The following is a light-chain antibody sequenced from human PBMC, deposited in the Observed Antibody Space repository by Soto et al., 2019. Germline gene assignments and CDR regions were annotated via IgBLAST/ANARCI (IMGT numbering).Light chain of an antibody. CDR1: QGLSSD. CDR3: QQLNSYPIT. J-gene: IGKJ5*01. CDR2: AAS. V-gene: IGKV1-9*01. Sequence: DIQLTQSPSFLSASVGDRVTITCRASQGLSSDLAWYQQKPGKAPKLLIYAASTLQSGVPSRFSGSGSCTEFTPTISSLQAEDVATYYCQQLNSYPITFGQGTRLEIK.